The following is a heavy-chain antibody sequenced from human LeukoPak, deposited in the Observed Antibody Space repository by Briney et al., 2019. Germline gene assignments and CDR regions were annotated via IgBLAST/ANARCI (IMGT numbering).Heavy chain of an antibody. CDR1: GYTFTSYY. D-gene: IGHD1-26*01. V-gene: IGHV1-46*01. CDR2: INPSGGST. Sequence: GASVKVSCKASGYTFTSYYMHWVRQAPGQGLEWMGIINPSGGSTSYAQKFQGRVTMTRDTSTSPVYMDLRSLRSEATAVYYCARDLSGSYNWFDPWGQGTLVTVSS. J-gene: IGHJ5*02. CDR3: ARDLSGSYNWFDP.